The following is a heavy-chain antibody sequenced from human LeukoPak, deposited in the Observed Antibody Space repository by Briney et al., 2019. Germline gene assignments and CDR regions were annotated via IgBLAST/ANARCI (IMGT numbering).Heavy chain of an antibody. CDR2: ISYDGSNK. CDR1: GFTFSNYA. Sequence: GGSLRLSCAASGFTFSNYAMHWVRQAPGKGLEWVAVISYDGSNKYYADSVKGRFTISRDNSKNTLYLQMNSLRAEDTAVYYCARAHYDSSGYSVDYWGQGTLVTVSS. J-gene: IGHJ4*02. CDR3: ARAHYDSSGYSVDY. V-gene: IGHV3-30-3*01. D-gene: IGHD3-22*01.